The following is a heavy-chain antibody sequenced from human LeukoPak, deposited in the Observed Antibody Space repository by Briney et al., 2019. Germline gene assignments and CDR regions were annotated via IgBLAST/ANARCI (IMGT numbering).Heavy chain of an antibody. J-gene: IGHJ3*02. CDR3: ARAPVVIPPHAFDI. V-gene: IGHV4-59*01. Sequence: SETLSLTCTVSGGSISSYYWSWIRQPPGKGLEWIGYIYYSGSTNYNPSLKSRVTISVDTSKNQFSLKLSSVTAADTAVYYCARAPVVIPPHAFDIWGQGTMVTVSS. D-gene: IGHD2-21*01. CDR1: GGSISSYY. CDR2: IYYSGST.